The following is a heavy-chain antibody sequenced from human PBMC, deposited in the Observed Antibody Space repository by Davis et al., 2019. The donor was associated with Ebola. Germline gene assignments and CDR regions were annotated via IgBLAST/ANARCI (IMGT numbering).Heavy chain of an antibody. D-gene: IGHD6-13*01. Sequence: AASVKVSCKASGYTFTSYAMHWVRQAPGPRLEWMGWINAGNGNTKYSQKFQGRVTITRDTSASTAYMELSSLRSEDTAVYYCARVIAAAYYYYGMDVWGQGTTVTVSS. V-gene: IGHV1-3*01. CDR1: GYTFTSYA. J-gene: IGHJ6*02. CDR3: ARVIAAAYYYYGMDV. CDR2: INAGNGNT.